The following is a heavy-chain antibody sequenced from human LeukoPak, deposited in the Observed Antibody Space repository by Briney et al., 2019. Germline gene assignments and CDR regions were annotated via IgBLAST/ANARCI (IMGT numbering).Heavy chain of an antibody. Sequence: GGSLRLSCAASGFIFSSAWMSWVRQAPGKGLEWVSYISSSGSTIYYADSVKGRFTISRDNAKNSLYLQMNSLRAEDTAVYYCARDYTYDFWSGYPPTLFWGQGTLVTVSS. CDR3: ARDYTYDFWSGYPPTLF. CDR1: GFIFSSAW. CDR2: ISSSGSTI. V-gene: IGHV3-11*04. J-gene: IGHJ4*02. D-gene: IGHD3-3*01.